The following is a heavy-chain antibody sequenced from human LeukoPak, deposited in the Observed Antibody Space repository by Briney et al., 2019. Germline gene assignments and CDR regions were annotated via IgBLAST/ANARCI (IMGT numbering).Heavy chain of an antibody. V-gene: IGHV4-59*11. CDR2: IYYSGST. CDR3: GSYDCWSGYFL. J-gene: IGHJ4*02. D-gene: IGHD3-3*01. CDR1: GGSISSHY. Sequence: SETLSLTCTDSGGSISSHYWSWVRQPPGKGLDCIGYIYYSGSTSYNPSLNSRVTISVDTSKIQFSLNRSSVTAADTAVYYCGSYDCWSGYFLWGQGTLVTVSS.